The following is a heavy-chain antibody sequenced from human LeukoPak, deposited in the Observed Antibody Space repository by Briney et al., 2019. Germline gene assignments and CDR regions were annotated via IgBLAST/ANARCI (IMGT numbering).Heavy chain of an antibody. CDR2: IGISSGNT. CDR3: ARDYKYAFDN. Sequence: GGSLRLSCAASGFTFSDYSMNWVRQAPGKGLEWISYIGISSGNTKYADSVKGRFTISGDKAKNSLYLQMNSLRVEDTAVYYCARDYKYAFDNWGQGTPVTVSS. J-gene: IGHJ4*02. V-gene: IGHV3-48*01. CDR1: GFTFSDYS. D-gene: IGHD5-24*01.